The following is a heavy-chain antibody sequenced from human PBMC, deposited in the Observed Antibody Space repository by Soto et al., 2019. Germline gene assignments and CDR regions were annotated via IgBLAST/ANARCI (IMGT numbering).Heavy chain of an antibody. CDR1: GGSVSSSSYS. V-gene: IGHV4-39*01. Sequence: PSETLYLTCTVSGGSVSSSSYSWGWIRQSPGKGLEWIGTIYSSENTYYNPSLMSRVTISVDTSKNEFSLKLSSVTAADTAVYYCARLNGYCISTNCHGYYGMDVWGQGTTVTAP. CDR2: IYSSENT. D-gene: IGHD2-2*03. CDR3: ARLNGYCISTNCHGYYGMDV. J-gene: IGHJ6*02.